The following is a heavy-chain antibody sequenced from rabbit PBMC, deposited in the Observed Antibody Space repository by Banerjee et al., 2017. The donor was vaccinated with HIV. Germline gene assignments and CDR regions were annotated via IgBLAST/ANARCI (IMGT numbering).Heavy chain of an antibody. J-gene: IGHJ4*01. Sequence: QEQLVESGGGLVQPGGSLKLSCKASGFDVSSYYMSWVRQAPGKGLEWIAIIYTGQGNADYANWVNGRFTISKTSSTTVTLQMTSLTAADTATYFCARDYTGYSLFQLWGPGTLVTVS. CDR3: ARDYTGYSLFQL. V-gene: IGHV1S45*01. CDR2: IYTGQGNA. D-gene: IGHD7-1*01. CDR1: GFDVSSYY.